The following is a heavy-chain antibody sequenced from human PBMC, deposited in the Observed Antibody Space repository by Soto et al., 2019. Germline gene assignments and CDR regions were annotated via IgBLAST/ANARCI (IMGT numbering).Heavy chain of an antibody. CDR2: IIPVFGSA. D-gene: IGHD3-22*01. V-gene: IGHV1-69*13. CDR3: ARLQDSSGKNWFDP. CDR1: GDTFSSYS. J-gene: IGHJ5*02. Sequence: SVKVSCKASGDTFSSYSITWVRQAPGQGLEWMGGIIPVFGSANYAQKFQGRVTITADESTRTAYMELNSLRSQDTAVYYCARLQDSSGKNWFDPWGQGTLVTVSS.